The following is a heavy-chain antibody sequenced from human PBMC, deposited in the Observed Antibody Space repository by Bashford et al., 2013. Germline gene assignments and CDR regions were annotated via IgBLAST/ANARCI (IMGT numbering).Heavy chain of an antibody. CDR2: ISGSGGST. Sequence: WSGQAPGKGLEWVSAISGSGGSTYYADSVKGRFTISRDNSKNTLYLQMNSLRAEDTAVYYCAKDGSSEWYFDYWGQGTLVTVSS. V-gene: IGHV3-23*01. J-gene: IGHJ4*02. CDR3: AKDGSSEWYFDY. D-gene: IGHD3-22*01.